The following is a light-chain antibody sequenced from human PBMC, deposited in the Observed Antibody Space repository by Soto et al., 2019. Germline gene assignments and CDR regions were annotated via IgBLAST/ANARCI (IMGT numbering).Light chain of an antibody. J-gene: IGKJ1*01. CDR1: QNIHNH. Sequence: EIVLTQSPGTLSLYPGERVTLSCRASQNIHNHMSWFLQKPGQTPRLLIYDAIIRAADVPARFSGSWSGTEFTLTISSLQSEDFAVYYCQQYNNWPWTFGQGTKVDIK. V-gene: IGKV3-15*01. CDR3: QQYNNWPWT. CDR2: DAI.